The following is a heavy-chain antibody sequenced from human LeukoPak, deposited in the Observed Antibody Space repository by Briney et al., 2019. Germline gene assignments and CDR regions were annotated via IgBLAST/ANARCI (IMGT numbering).Heavy chain of an antibody. CDR2: ISYDGSNK. D-gene: IGHD5-18*01. J-gene: IGHJ4*02. CDR1: GFTFNSYA. Sequence: GRSLRLSCAASGFTFNSYAMHWVRQAPGKGLEWVAVISYDGSNKYYADSVKGRFTISRDNSKNTLYLQMNSLRAEDTAVYYCAREDSNTAMVHFDYWGQGTLVTVSS. V-gene: IGHV3-30-3*01. CDR3: AREDSNTAMVHFDY.